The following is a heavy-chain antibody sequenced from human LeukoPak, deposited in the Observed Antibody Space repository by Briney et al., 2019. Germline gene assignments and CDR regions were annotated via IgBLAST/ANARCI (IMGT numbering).Heavy chain of an antibody. V-gene: IGHV3-53*01. Sequence: GSLRLSCAASGFTVSSNYMSWVRQAPGKGLEWVSVIYSGGSTYYTDSVKGRFTISRDNSKNTLYLQMNSLRAEDTAVYYCARVVVAALDYWGQGTLVTVSS. CDR1: GFTVSSNY. CDR2: IYSGGST. J-gene: IGHJ4*02. CDR3: ARVVVAALDY. D-gene: IGHD2-15*01.